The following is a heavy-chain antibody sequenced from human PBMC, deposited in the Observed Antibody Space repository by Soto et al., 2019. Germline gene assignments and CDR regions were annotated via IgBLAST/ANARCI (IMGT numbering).Heavy chain of an antibody. Sequence: EVQLVESGGGLVQPGGSLKVSCAASGFTFSGSAMHWVRQASGKGLEWVGRIRSKTNNYATAYAASVRGRFTISRDDSKNTVSLQMNSLKIEDTAVYYCARPRSTWYSDYWGQGTLVTVSS. CDR3: ARPRSTWYSDY. CDR1: GFTFSGSA. D-gene: IGHD6-13*01. J-gene: IGHJ4*02. CDR2: IRSKTNNYAT. V-gene: IGHV3-73*02.